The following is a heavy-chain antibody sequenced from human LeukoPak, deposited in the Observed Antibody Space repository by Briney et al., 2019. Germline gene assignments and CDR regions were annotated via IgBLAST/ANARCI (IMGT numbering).Heavy chain of an antibody. CDR2: IYYSGST. J-gene: IGHJ3*02. Sequence: PSETLSLTCTVSGGSISSSSYYWGWIRQPPGKGLEWIGNIYYSGSTYYNPSLKSRVTISGDTSKNQFSLKLSSVTAAETAVYYCARGLTPDAFDIWGQGTMVTVSS. V-gene: IGHV4-39*07. CDR3: ARGLTPDAFDI. CDR1: GGSISSSSYY.